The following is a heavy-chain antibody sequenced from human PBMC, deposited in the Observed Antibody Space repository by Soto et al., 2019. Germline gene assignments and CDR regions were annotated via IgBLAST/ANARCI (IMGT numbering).Heavy chain of an antibody. D-gene: IGHD6-19*01. CDR3: ATLAGAGYHYFDY. J-gene: IGHJ4*02. V-gene: IGHV3-30-3*01. Sequence: GRSLRVSWAASGFTFSSHAMHRIRKAPGKGLEWVAVISYDGSNKYYADSVKGRFTISRDNSKNTLYLQMNSLRSEDTAVYYCATLAGAGYHYFDYWRQGTLVTVSS. CDR2: ISYDGSNK. CDR1: GFTFSSHA.